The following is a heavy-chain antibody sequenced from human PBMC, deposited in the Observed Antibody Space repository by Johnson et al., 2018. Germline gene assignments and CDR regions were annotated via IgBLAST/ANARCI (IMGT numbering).Heavy chain of an antibody. CDR3: ARYLSGALDI. CDR1: EFTVSDSW. D-gene: IGHD2/OR15-2a*01. V-gene: IGHV3-74*01. J-gene: IGHJ3*02. Sequence: EVQLVESGGGLVQPGESLRLSCTASEFTVSDSWMHWVRQAPGKGLAWVSRINSDGSSRVYADSVQGRFTISRDDAKNTLYLQLNSLRAEDTAIYYCARYLSGALDIWGQGTMVTVSS. CDR2: INSDGSSR.